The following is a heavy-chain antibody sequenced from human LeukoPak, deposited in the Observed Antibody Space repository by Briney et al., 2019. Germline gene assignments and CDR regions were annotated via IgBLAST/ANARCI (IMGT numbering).Heavy chain of an antibody. CDR2: IYYSGST. CDR3: ARGNAGAVDY. D-gene: IGHD1-26*01. CDR1: GGSISSYY. V-gene: IGHV4-59*12. Sequence: PSETLSLTCTVSGGSISSYYWSWIRQPPGKGLEWIGYIYYSGSTNYNPSLKSRVTISVDTSKNQFSLKLSSVTAADTAVHYCARGNAGAVDYWGQGTLVTVSS. J-gene: IGHJ4*02.